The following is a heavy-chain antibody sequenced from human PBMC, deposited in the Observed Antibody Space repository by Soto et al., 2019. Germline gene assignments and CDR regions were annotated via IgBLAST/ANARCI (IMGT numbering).Heavy chain of an antibody. CDR3: ARPRYCSGGRCYNNLDY. V-gene: IGHV1-69*12. CDR1: GGTFSTYT. CDR2: IVPIFGTT. J-gene: IGHJ4*02. Sequence: QVQLVQSGAEVKKPGSSVKVSCKASGGTFSTYTITWVRQPPGQGLEWMGGIVPIFGTTNYAQKFQGRVTITADESTSTSYMELSNLRSGDTAVYYCARPRYCSGGRCYNNLDYWGQGTLVTVSS. D-gene: IGHD2-15*01.